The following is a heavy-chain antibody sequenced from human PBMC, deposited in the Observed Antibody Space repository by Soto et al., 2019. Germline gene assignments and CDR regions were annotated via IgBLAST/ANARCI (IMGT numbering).Heavy chain of an antibody. Sequence: QVTLVQSGAEVKKPGASVKVSCKASGYTFINYDINWVRQAPGQGLEWVGWMNPDSGNTGYAQNFQGRVTMTGNTSISSVYMELSSLTSEDTAVYYCARRRGSNGWFDLWGQGTLVTVSS. D-gene: IGHD2-8*01. CDR2: MNPDSGNT. CDR1: GYTFINYD. CDR3: ARRRGSNGWFDL. J-gene: IGHJ5*02. V-gene: IGHV1-8*01.